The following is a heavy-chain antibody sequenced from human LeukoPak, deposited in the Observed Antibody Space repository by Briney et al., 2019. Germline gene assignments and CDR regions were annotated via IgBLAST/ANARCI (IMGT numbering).Heavy chain of an antibody. CDR1: GYTFTGYY. D-gene: IGHD3-22*01. Sequence: SVKVSCKASGYTFTGYYMHWVRQAPGQGLEWMGRINPNSGGTNYAQKFQGRVTMTRDTSISTAYMELSRLRSDDTAVYYCARGLYYYDSSGHIDWFDPWGQGTLVTVSS. V-gene: IGHV1-2*06. J-gene: IGHJ5*02. CDR3: ARGLYYYDSSGHIDWFDP. CDR2: INPNSGGT.